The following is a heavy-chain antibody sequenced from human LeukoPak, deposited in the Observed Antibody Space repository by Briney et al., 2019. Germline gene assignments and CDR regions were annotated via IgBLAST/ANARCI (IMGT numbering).Heavy chain of an antibody. D-gene: IGHD1-26*01. Sequence: GGSLRLSCAASGFTFRNASMSWVRQAPGKGLEWVGRIKSKTDGGTTDYAAPVKGRFTISRDDSKSIAYLQMNSLKTEDTAVYYCTRDAGWELESFDIWGQGTMVTVSS. CDR2: IKSKTDGGTT. J-gene: IGHJ3*02. CDR3: TRDAGWELESFDI. CDR1: GFTFRNAS. V-gene: IGHV3-15*01.